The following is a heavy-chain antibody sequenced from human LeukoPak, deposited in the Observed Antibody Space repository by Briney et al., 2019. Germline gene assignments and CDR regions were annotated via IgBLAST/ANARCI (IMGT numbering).Heavy chain of an antibody. CDR1: GYTFTGYY. Sequence: ASVKVSCKASGYTFTGYYMHWVRQAPGQGLEWMGWINPNSGGTNYAQKFQGRVTMTRDTSISTAYMELSRLRSDDTAVYYCARAYHDFWSGPNRYYMDVWGKGTTVTVSS. CDR3: ARAYHDFWSGPNRYYMDV. J-gene: IGHJ6*03. CDR2: INPNSGGT. D-gene: IGHD3-3*01. V-gene: IGHV1-2*02.